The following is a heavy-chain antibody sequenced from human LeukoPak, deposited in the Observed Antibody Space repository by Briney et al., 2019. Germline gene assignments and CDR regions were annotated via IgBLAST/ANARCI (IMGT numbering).Heavy chain of an antibody. D-gene: IGHD2-21*02. V-gene: IGHV4-59*08. Sequence: PSETLSLTCTVSAGSMSNYYWSWVRQPPGKGLEWIAYIYSSGSTNYNPSLKSRATISLDTSKNHFSLRLRSVTAADTAVFYCVRHRAYCDGDCYSQYFDYWGQGTLVTVSS. J-gene: IGHJ4*02. CDR1: AGSMSNYY. CDR2: IYSSGST. CDR3: VRHRAYCDGDCYSQYFDY.